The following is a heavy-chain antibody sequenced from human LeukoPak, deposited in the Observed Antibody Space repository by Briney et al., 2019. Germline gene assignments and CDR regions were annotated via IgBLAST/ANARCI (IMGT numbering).Heavy chain of an antibody. CDR3: ARGGIVGSGSYYFLTRKGEKSYFDY. Sequence: PETLSLTCAVYDGSFSGYYWSWIRQPPGKGLEWIGEINHSGSTNYNPSLKSRVTISVDTSKNQFSLKLSSVTAADTAVYYCARGGIVGSGSYYFLTRKGEKSYFDYWGQGTLVTVSS. CDR2: INHSGST. V-gene: IGHV4-34*01. CDR1: DGSFSGYY. D-gene: IGHD3-10*01. J-gene: IGHJ4*02.